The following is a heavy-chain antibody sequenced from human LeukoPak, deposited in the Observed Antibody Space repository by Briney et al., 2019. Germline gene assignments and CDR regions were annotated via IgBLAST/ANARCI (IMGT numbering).Heavy chain of an antibody. Sequence: GGSLRLSCAASGFTFSSYVMSWVRQAPGKGLEWVSAISGSGVSTYYADSVKGRLTISRDNSKNTLYLQMTSLRAEDTAVYYCAKGPTTPYDYWGQGTLVTVSS. CDR3: AKGPTTPYDY. J-gene: IGHJ4*02. D-gene: IGHD1-26*01. CDR2: ISGSGVST. V-gene: IGHV3-23*01. CDR1: GFTFSSYV.